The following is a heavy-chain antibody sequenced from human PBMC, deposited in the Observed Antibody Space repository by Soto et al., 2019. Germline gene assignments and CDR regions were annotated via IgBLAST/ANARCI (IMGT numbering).Heavy chain of an antibody. J-gene: IGHJ4*02. CDR3: ARHRCSGGSCYRYFDY. D-gene: IGHD2-15*01. V-gene: IGHV4-59*08. CDR1: GGSISSYY. Sequence: SETLSLTCTVSGGSISSYYWSWIRQPPGKGLEWIGYIYYSGSTNYNPSLKSRVTISVDTSKNQFSLKLSSVTAADTAVYYCARHRCSGGSCYRYFDYWGQGTLVTVSS. CDR2: IYYSGST.